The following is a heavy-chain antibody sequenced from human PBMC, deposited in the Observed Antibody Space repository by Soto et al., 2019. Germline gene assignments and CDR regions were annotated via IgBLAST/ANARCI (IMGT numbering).Heavy chain of an antibody. V-gene: IGHV3-30*18. Sequence: PGGSLRLSCAASGFTFSSYGMHWVRQAPGKGLEWVAVISYDGSNKYYADSVKGRFTISRDNSKNTLYLQMNSLRAEDTAVYYCAKGGAYCGGDCYYPRAEYLQHWGQGTLVTFSS. CDR3: AKGGAYCGGDCYYPRAEYLQH. D-gene: IGHD2-21*02. CDR2: ISYDGSNK. J-gene: IGHJ1*01. CDR1: GFTFSSYG.